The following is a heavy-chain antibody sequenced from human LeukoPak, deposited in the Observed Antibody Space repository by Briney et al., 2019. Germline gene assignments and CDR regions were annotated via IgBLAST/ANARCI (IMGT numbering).Heavy chain of an antibody. CDR3: AKPYCSSTSCYDPYGDDGDY. CDR1: GGSISSSSYY. D-gene: IGHD2-2*01. Sequence: PSETLSLTCTVSGGSISSSSYYWGWIRQPQGKGLEWIGSIYYSGSTYYNPSLKSRVTISVDTSKNQFSLKLSSVTAADTAVYYCAKPYCSSTSCYDPYGDDGDYWGQGTLVTVSS. J-gene: IGHJ4*02. CDR2: IYYSGST. V-gene: IGHV4-39*01.